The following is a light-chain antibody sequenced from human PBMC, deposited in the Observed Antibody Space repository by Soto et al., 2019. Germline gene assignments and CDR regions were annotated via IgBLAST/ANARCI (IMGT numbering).Light chain of an antibody. CDR1: SSDVGGSNF. CDR2: DVA. Sequence: QSALTQPASVSDSPGQSITISCTGTSSDVGGSNFVSWYQQHPGKPPKLIIYDVANRPSGVSNRFSGSKSGSTASLIISRLQTEDEADYSCVSYTSSTPYVFGTGTKVTVL. CDR3: VSYTSSTPYV. V-gene: IGLV2-14*03. J-gene: IGLJ1*01.